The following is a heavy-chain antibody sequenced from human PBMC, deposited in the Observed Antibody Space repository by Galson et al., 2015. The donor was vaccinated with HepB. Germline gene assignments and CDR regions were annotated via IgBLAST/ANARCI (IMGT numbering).Heavy chain of an antibody. Sequence: SVKVSCKASGGTFSSYAISWVRQAPGQGLEWMGGIIPIFGTANYAQKFQGRVTITADESTSTAFMELSSLRSEDTAVYYCARGMSSGWDHDAFDIWGQGTMVTVSS. CDR3: ARGMSSGWDHDAFDI. V-gene: IGHV1-69*13. CDR2: IIPIFGTA. CDR1: GGTFSSYA. D-gene: IGHD6-19*01. J-gene: IGHJ3*02.